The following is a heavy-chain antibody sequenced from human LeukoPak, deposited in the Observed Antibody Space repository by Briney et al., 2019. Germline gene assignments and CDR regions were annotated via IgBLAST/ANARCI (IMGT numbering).Heavy chain of an antibody. Sequence: PGASVKVSCEASGYTFTGYYMHWVRQAPGRGLEWMGWINPNSGGTNYAQKFQGRVTMTRDTSISTAYMELSRLRSDDTAVYYCASGDVVRGVIIPLDYWGQGTLVTVSS. V-gene: IGHV1-2*02. CDR2: INPNSGGT. CDR3: ASGDVVRGVIIPLDY. D-gene: IGHD3-10*01. CDR1: GYTFTGYY. J-gene: IGHJ4*02.